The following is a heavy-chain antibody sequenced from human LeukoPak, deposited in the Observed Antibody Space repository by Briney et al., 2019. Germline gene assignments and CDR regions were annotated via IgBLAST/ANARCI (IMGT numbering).Heavy chain of an antibody. V-gene: IGHV4-61*01. CDR2: IYYSGSA. Sequence: PSETLSLTCTVSGGSISSGSYYWSWIRQPPGKGLEWIGYIYYSGSANYNPSLKSRVTISVDTSKNQFSLKLSSVTAADTALYYCARWRSRRNSGSYSNWFDPWGQGTLVTVSS. J-gene: IGHJ5*02. CDR3: ARWRSRRNSGSYSNWFDP. D-gene: IGHD1-26*01. CDR1: GGSISSGSYY.